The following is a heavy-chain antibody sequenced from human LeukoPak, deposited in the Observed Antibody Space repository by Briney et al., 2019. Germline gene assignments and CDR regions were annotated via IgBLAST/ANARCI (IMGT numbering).Heavy chain of an antibody. CDR1: RFTFSNFW. CDR3: ARDGY. V-gene: IGHV3-7*03. Sequence: GGSLRLSCAASRFTFSNFWMTWVRQAPGRGLEWVANINQDGSEEYYVDSVKGRFTVSRDNAKNSLYLQMNSLRAEDTAVYYCARDGYWGQGTLVTVSS. CDR2: INQDGSEE. J-gene: IGHJ4*02.